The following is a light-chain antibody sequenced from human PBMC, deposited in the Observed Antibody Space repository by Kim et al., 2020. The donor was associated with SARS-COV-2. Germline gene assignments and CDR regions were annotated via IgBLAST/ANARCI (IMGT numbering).Light chain of an antibody. CDR2: DVS. J-gene: IGLJ1*01. Sequence: QSALTQPASVSGSPGQSITISCTGTGSDVGGYNYVSWYQHHPGKAPKLIIYDVSKGPSGVSNRFSGSKSGNTASLTISGLQAENEADYYCSSYTTTTTFVFGTGTKVTVL. CDR3: SSYTTTTTFV. CDR1: GSDVGGYNY. V-gene: IGLV2-14*03.